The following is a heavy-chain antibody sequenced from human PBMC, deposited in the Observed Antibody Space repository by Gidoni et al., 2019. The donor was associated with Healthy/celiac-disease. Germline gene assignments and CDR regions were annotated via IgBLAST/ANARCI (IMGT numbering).Heavy chain of an antibody. D-gene: IGHD5-18*01. J-gene: IGHJ4*02. CDR3: ARIVDTAMAPRHFDY. V-gene: IGHV5-51*01. CDR1: GYSFTSYW. CDR2: IYPGDSDT. Sequence: EVQLVQSGAEVKKPGESLKISCKGSGYSFTSYWIGWVRQMPGKGLEWMGIIYPGDSDTRYSPSFQGQVTISADKSISTAYLQWSSLKASDTAMYYCARIVDTAMAPRHFDYWGQGTLVTVSS.